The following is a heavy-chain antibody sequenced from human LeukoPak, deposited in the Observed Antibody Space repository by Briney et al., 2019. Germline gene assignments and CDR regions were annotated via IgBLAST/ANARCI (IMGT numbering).Heavy chain of an antibody. J-gene: IGHJ4*02. CDR2: INPYSGDT. CDR1: GYSFTGYY. D-gene: IGHD3-22*01. CDR3: FSDDSSGIFDT. Sequence: GAAVKVSCKASGYSFTGYYIHWLRQAPGQGLEWMGWINPYSGDTNYARKFQGRVNMTRDTSISTAYMELSGLTSDDTSVYYCFSDDSSGIFDTWGQGTLVTVSS. V-gene: IGHV1-2*02.